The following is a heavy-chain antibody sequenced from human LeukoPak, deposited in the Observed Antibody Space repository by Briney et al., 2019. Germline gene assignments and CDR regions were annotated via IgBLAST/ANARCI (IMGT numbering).Heavy chain of an antibody. Sequence: SETLSLTCAVSGYSISSGYYWTWIRQPPGKELEWIGSISYSGSTNYNPSLKSRVTMSVDTSKNQFSLKLNSVTAADTAVYYCARSGLVRGVSTWGQGTLVTVSS. J-gene: IGHJ4*02. CDR1: GYSISSGYY. CDR2: ISYSGST. V-gene: IGHV4-38-2*01. D-gene: IGHD3-10*01. CDR3: ARSGLVRGVST.